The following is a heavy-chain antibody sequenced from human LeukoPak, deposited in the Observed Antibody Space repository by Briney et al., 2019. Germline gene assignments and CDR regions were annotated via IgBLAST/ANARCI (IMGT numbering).Heavy chain of an antibody. Sequence: PSETLSLTCTVSGYSISSGYYWGWIRQPPGKGLERIGSIYHSGSTYYNPSLKSRVTISVDTSRNQFSLKLSSVTAADTAMYYCARLAPYSSGPHFDYWGQGILVTVSS. CDR2: IYHSGST. CDR1: GYSISSGYY. D-gene: IGHD6-19*01. J-gene: IGHJ4*02. V-gene: IGHV4-38-2*02. CDR3: ARLAPYSSGPHFDY.